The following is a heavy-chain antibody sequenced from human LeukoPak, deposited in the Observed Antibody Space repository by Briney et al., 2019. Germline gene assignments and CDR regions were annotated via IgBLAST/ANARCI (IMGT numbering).Heavy chain of an antibody. CDR3: ARDGLGIAVAGSSIYHY. Sequence: GESLRLSCAASGFSFTTYWMGWVRQAPGKGLEWVANIKQDGSEKYYVDSVKGRFTISRDNAKNSLYLQMNSLRAEDTAVYYCARDGLGIAVAGSSIYHYWGQGTLVTVSS. D-gene: IGHD6-19*01. V-gene: IGHV3-7*01. CDR1: GFSFTTYW. CDR2: IKQDGSEK. J-gene: IGHJ4*02.